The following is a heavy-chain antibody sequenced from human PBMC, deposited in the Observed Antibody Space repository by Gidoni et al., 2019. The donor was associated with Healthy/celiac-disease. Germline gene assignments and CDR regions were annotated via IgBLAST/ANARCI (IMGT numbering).Heavy chain of an antibody. CDR2: MNPNSGNT. D-gene: IGHD4-17*01. V-gene: IGHV1-8*01. J-gene: IGHJ6*02. Sequence: QVQLVQSGAEVKKPGASVKVSCKASRYTVTRYDINWVRQATGQGIERMGWMNPNSGNTGYAQKFQGRVTMTMNTSISTAYMELSSLRSEDTAVYYCARPHPTTVTTSLGMDVWGQGTTVTVSS. CDR3: ARPHPTTVTTSLGMDV. CDR1: RYTVTRYD.